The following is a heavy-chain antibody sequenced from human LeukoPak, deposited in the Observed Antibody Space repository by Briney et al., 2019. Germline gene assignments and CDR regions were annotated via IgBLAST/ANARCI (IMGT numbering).Heavy chain of an antibody. V-gene: IGHV5-51*01. CDR3: ARAVYGSSGPYAFDI. Sequence: GESLKISCKGSGYSFTSYWIGWVRQMPGKGLEWMGIIYPGDSDTRYSPSFQGQVTISADKSISTAYLQWSSLKASDTAMYYCARAVYGSSGPYAFDIWGQGTMVTVSS. D-gene: IGHD3-22*01. CDR2: IYPGDSDT. J-gene: IGHJ3*02. CDR1: GYSFTSYW.